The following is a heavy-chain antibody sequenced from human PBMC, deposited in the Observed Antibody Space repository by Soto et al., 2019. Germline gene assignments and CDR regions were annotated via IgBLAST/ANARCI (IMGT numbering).Heavy chain of an antibody. J-gene: IGHJ4*02. CDR3: TTVDTGMVPY. D-gene: IGHD5-18*01. V-gene: IGHV3-49*03. Sequence: PGGSLRLSCTASGFTFGDYAMSWFRQAPGKGLEWVGFIRSKAYGGTTDYAAPVKGRFTISRDDSKNTLYLQINSLKTEDTAVYYCTTVDTGMVPYWGQGTLVTVSS. CDR2: IRSKAYGGTT. CDR1: GFTFGDYA.